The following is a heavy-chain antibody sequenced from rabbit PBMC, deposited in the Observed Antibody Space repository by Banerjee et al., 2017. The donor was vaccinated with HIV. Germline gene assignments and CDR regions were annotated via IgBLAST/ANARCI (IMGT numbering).Heavy chain of an antibody. D-gene: IGHD8-1*01. J-gene: IGHJ4*01. V-gene: IGHV1S40*01. CDR2: IYAGIVDST. CDR3: ARDLYTVTSDYTGPFFDL. CDR1: GFSFSNGYY. Sequence: QSLEESGGGLVKPGASLTLTCTASGFSFSNGYYMCWVRQAPGKGLEWIACIYAGIVDSTYYATWAKGRFTISKTSSTTVTLQMTSLTAADTATYFCARDLYTVTSDYTGPFFDLWGPGTLVTVS.